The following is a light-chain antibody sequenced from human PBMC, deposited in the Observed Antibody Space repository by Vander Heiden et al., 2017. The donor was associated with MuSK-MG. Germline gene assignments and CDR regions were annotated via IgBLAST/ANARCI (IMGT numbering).Light chain of an antibody. Sequence: EIVMTQSPATLSVSPGERATLSCRASQSVSSNLAWYQHKPGQAPRLLIYSTSTRATGIPARFSGSGSGTEFTLSISSLQSEDLAVYYCQHDNSWPRTFGQGTKVEIK. V-gene: IGKV3-15*01. J-gene: IGKJ1*01. CDR1: QSVSSN. CDR3: QHDNSWPRT. CDR2: STS.